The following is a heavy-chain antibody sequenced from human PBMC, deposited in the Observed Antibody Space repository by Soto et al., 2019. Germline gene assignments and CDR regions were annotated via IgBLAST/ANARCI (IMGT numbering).Heavy chain of an antibody. V-gene: IGHV2-5*02. CDR1: GLSLSTSGEA. CDR2: IYWDDDK. Sequence: QITLKESGPTLVKPTQTLTLPCTFSGLSLSTSGEAVGWIRQPPGKALEWLALIYWDDDKRYNPTLNTRLTITKDTSKNQVVLTLTNMDTVDSATYYCADYVSTSPAGWFDPWGQGILFPVSS. D-gene: IGHD3-10*02. CDR3: ADYVSTSPAGWFDP. J-gene: IGHJ5*02.